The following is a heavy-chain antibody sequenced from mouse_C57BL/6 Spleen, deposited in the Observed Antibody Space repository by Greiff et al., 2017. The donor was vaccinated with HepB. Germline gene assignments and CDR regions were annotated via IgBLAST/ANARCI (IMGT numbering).Heavy chain of an antibody. D-gene: IGHD1-1*01. CDR3: ARGGYYGSSPYAMDY. CDR1: GYAFTNYL. CDR2: INPGSGGT. J-gene: IGHJ4*01. V-gene: IGHV1-54*01. Sequence: VQLQQSGAELVRPGTSVKVSCKASGYAFTNYLIEWVKQRPGQGLEWIGVINPGSGGTNYNEKFKGKATLTADKSSSTAYMQLSSLTSEDSAVYFCARGGYYGSSPYAMDYWGQGTSVTVSS.